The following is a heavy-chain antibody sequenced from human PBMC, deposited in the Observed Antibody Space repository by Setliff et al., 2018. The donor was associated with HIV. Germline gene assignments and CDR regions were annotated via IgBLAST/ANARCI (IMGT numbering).Heavy chain of an antibody. D-gene: IGHD4-17*01. CDR2: IYHSGTT. CDR3: ARHGDYSYFYYYYMDV. V-gene: IGHV4-39*07. Sequence: SETLSLTCTVSGGSICSGGCYWGGIRQPPGKGLEWIGSIYHSGTTYDNPSLKSRVTISVDTSKNQFSLKLTSVTAADTAVYYCARHGDYSYFYYYYMDVWGKGTTVTVYS. CDR1: GGSICSGGCY. J-gene: IGHJ6*03.